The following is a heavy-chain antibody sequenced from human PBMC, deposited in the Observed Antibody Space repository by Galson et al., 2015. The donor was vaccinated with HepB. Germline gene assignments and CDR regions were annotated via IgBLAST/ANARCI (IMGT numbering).Heavy chain of an antibody. Sequence: SLRLSCAASGFIFSRHGIHWVRQAPGRGLECVAMHWHAGSNQLYADSVKGRFTISRDNSKNTLYLKMNSLIAEDTAVYYCGRDSLMAMVTFELWGRGTLVTVSS. J-gene: IGHJ4*02. V-gene: IGHV3-33*01. CDR2: HWHAGSNQ. CDR3: GRDSLMAMVTFEL. D-gene: IGHD5-18*01. CDR1: GFIFSRHG.